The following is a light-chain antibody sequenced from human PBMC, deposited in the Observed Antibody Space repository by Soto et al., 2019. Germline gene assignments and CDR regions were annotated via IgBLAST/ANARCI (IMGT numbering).Light chain of an antibody. CDR1: QSVSSN. CDR2: GAS. J-gene: IGKJ1*01. Sequence: DIVITQSPATLSVSPGERATLSCRASQSVSSNLAWYQQKPGQAPRLLIYGASTRATGIPARFSGSGSGTEFTLTISSLQSEDYAVYYCHQYNNWPPWTFGQGTKVDIK. CDR3: HQYNNWPPWT. V-gene: IGKV3-15*01.